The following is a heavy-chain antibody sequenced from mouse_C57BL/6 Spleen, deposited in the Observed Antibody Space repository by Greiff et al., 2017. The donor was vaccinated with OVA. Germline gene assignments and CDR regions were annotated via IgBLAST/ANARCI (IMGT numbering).Heavy chain of an antibody. J-gene: IGHJ2*01. D-gene: IGHD1-1*01. CDR2: IDPSDSYT. Sequence: QVQLQQSGAELVKPGASVKLSCKASGYTFTSYWMQWVKQRPGQGLEWIGEIDPSDSYTNYNQKFKGKATLTVDTSSSTAYMQLSSLTSEDSAVYNCARSTTVVATKDYWGKGTTLTVSS. CDR1: GYTFTSYW. CDR3: ARSTTVVATKDY. V-gene: IGHV1-50*01.